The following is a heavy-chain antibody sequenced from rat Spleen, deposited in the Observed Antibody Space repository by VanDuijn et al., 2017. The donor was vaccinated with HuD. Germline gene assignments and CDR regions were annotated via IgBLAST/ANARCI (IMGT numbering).Heavy chain of an antibody. Sequence: EVQVLESGGGLVQPGNSLKLSCATSGFTFSTAWMYWYRQFPEKRLEWVARIKAKSNNYATDYTESVKGRFTISRDDSKSSIYLQMNNLKEEDTAIYYCAWWGGYNNYYFDYWGQGVMVTVSS. D-gene: IGHD1-10*01. CDR3: AWWGGYNNYYFDY. J-gene: IGHJ2*01. CDR1: GFTFSTAW. CDR2: IKAKSNNYAT. V-gene: IGHV6-6*01.